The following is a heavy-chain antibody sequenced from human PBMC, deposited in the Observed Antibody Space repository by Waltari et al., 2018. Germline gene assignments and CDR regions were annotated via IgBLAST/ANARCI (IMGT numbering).Heavy chain of an antibody. CDR1: GFTFSSYS. J-gene: IGHJ4*02. D-gene: IGHD2-21*01. CDR3: ARVAVVIAMPHYNYFDY. V-gene: IGHV3-48*04. CDR2: SSSSSSTI. Sequence: EVQLVESGGGLVQPGGSLRLSCAASGFTFSSYSMNWVRQAPGKGLEWVSYSSSSSSTIYYADSVKGRFTISRDNAKNSLYLQMNSLRAEDTAVYYCARVAVVIAMPHYNYFDYWGQGTLVTVSS.